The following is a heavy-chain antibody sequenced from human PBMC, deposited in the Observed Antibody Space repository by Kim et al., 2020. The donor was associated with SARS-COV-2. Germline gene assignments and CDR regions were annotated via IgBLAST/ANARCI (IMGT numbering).Heavy chain of an antibody. J-gene: IGHJ4*02. CDR2: IKKDGSEK. CDR3: ARGGEAGPY. CDR1: GFSFGRDW. Sequence: GGSLRLSCAASGFSFGRDWMCWVRQAPGKGLEWVANIKKDGSEKYYADYVKGRFTISRDNAKNSLYLQMNSLRVEDTAVYYCARGGEAGPYWGQGTLVTVSS. V-gene: IGHV3-7*01.